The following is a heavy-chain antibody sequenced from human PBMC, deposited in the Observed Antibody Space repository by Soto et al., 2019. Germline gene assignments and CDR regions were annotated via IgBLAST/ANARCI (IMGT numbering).Heavy chain of an antibody. Sequence: QVQLQESGPGLVKPSETLSLTCTVSGGSISSYYWTWIRQPPGKGLEWIGFIYNSGSTHYNPSLRSRVTRSVDTSKNQFSLKLRSVPAADTAVYYCASMVYHYGSGSYPLDYWGQGTLVTVSS. D-gene: IGHD3-10*01. V-gene: IGHV4-59*08. CDR1: GGSISSYY. CDR2: IYNSGST. J-gene: IGHJ4*02. CDR3: ASMVYHYGSGSYPLDY.